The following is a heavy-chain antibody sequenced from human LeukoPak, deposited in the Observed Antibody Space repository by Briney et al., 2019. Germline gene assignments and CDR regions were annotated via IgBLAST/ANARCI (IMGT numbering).Heavy chain of an antibody. CDR2: IYPGDSDT. D-gene: IGHD1-26*01. V-gene: IGHV5-51*01. CDR1: GCSFTSYW. CDR3: ARGSGSPDWFDP. Sequence: GGALEISCKGSGCSFTSYWIGWGRQMPGKGLEGMGIIYPGDSDTRYSPSFQGQVTISADKSISTAYLQWSSLKASDTAMYYCARGSGSPDWFDPWGQGTLVTVSS. J-gene: IGHJ5*02.